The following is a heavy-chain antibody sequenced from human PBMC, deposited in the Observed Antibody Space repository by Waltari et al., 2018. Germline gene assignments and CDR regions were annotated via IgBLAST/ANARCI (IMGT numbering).Heavy chain of an antibody. Sequence: LQESGPGLVKPSQTLSLTCSVSGGSISRGGLFWSWIRQHPRRGLEWIGYTYYSGSTSYNPSLKSRVTISVDTSRNQFSLKLSSVTAADTAVYYCARQYSTSHSDYWGPGTLVTVSS. CDR3: ARQYSTSHSDY. V-gene: IGHV4-31*03. J-gene: IGHJ4*02. CDR2: TYYSGST. CDR1: GGSISRGGLF. D-gene: IGHD6-13*01.